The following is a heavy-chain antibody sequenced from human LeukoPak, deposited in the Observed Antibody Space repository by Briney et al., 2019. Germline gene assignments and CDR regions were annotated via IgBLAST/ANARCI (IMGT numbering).Heavy chain of an antibody. CDR3: ARLVYNWSYFDY. J-gene: IGHJ4*02. D-gene: IGHD1-20*01. Sequence: PSETLSLTRTVSGGSISSSSYYWGWIRQPPGKGLEWIGSIYYSGSTYYNPSLKSRVTISVDTSKNQFSLKLSSVTAADTAVYYCARLVYNWSYFDYWGQGTLVTVPS. CDR1: GGSISSSSYY. V-gene: IGHV4-39*01. CDR2: IYYSGST.